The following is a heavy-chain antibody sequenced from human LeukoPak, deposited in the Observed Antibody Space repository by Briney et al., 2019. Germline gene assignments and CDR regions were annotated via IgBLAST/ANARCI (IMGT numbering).Heavy chain of an antibody. Sequence: SETLSLTCTVSGGSISSYYWSWIRQPPGKGLEWIGEINHSGSTNYNPSLKSRVTISVDTSKNQFSLKLSSVTAADTAVYYCARADLASEIAVAGKSFDYWGQGTLVTVSS. CDR2: INHSGST. D-gene: IGHD6-19*01. CDR1: GGSISSYY. J-gene: IGHJ4*02. V-gene: IGHV4-34*01. CDR3: ARADLASEIAVAGKSFDY.